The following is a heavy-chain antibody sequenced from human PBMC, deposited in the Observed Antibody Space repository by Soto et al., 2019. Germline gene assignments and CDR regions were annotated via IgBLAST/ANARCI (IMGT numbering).Heavy chain of an antibody. CDR3: ARISAAVSNAFDI. CDR2: SRNKAKRYTT. V-gene: IGHV3-72*01. D-gene: IGHD6-13*01. Sequence: GGSLRLSCVGSGFAFSDHYMDWVRQAPGKGLEWVGRSRNKAKRYTTEYATSVKGRFTISRDDSRNSLYLQMNSLQTEDTAIYYCARISAAVSNAFDIWGQGKMVTVSS. J-gene: IGHJ3*02. CDR1: GFAFSDHY.